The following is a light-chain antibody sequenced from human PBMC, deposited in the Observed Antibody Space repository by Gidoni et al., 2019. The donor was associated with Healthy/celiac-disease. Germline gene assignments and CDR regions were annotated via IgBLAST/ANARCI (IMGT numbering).Light chain of an antibody. J-gene: IGKJ1*01. CDR3: QQYGSSQWT. Sequence: IVLTQSPGTLSLSPGERATLSCRASQIVSSSYLAWYQQKPGQAPRLLIYGASSRATGIPDRFSGSGSGTDFTLTISRLEPEDCAVYYCQQYGSSQWTFGQGTKVEIK. CDR2: GAS. CDR1: QIVSSSY. V-gene: IGKV3-20*01.